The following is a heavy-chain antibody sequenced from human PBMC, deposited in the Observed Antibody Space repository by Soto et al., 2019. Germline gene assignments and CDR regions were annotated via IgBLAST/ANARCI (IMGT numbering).Heavy chain of an antibody. Sequence: SETLSLTCSVSGDSISTVDYSWAWIRQPPGQALEYIGYIYKSATTYYNPSFESRVAISLDTSKSQFSLNVTSVTAADTAVYFCARGRYCLTGRCFPNWFDSWGQGTLVTVSS. J-gene: IGHJ5*01. CDR1: GDSISTVDYS. CDR2: IYKSATT. V-gene: IGHV4-30-4*01. CDR3: ARGRYCLTGRCFPNWFDS. D-gene: IGHD2-15*01.